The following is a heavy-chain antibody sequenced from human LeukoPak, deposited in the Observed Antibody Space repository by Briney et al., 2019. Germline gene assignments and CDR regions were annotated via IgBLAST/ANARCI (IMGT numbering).Heavy chain of an antibody. D-gene: IGHD4-11*01. CDR2: ISAYNGNT. J-gene: IGHJ4*02. V-gene: IGHV1-18*01. Sequence: GASVKVSCKASGYTFTNYGISWVRQAPGQGLEWMGWISAYNGNTNYAQKLQGRVTMTTDTSTSTAYMELRSLRSDDTAVYYCAKHDYSNSFDYWGQGTLVTVSS. CDR1: GYTFTNYG. CDR3: AKHDYSNSFDY.